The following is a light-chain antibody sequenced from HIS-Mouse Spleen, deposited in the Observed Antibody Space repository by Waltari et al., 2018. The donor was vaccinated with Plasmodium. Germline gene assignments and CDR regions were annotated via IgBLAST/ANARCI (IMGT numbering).Light chain of an antibody. Sequence: QSALTQPPSASGSPGQSVTISCTGPSSDAGGYYYVSWYQQHPGKAPKLMIYEVSKRPSGVPDRFSGSKSGNTASLTVSGLQAEDEADYYCSSYAGSNNLVFGGGTKLTVL. J-gene: IGLJ2*01. CDR1: SSDAGGYYY. V-gene: IGLV2-8*01. CDR3: SSYAGSNNLV. CDR2: EVS.